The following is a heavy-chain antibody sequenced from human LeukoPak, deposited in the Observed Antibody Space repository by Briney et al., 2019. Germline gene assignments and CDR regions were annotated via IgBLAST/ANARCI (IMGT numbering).Heavy chain of an antibody. V-gene: IGHV3-23*01. CDR2: ISGSGGST. D-gene: IGHD3-16*01. J-gene: IGHJ4*02. Sequence: GGSLRLSCAASGFTFSSSAMSWVRQAPGKGLEWVSAISGSGGSTYYADSVKGRFTISRDNSKNTLYLQMNSLRAEDTAVYYCAKDGSYAPGGFDYWGQGTLVTVSS. CDR3: AKDGSYAPGGFDY. CDR1: GFTFSSSA.